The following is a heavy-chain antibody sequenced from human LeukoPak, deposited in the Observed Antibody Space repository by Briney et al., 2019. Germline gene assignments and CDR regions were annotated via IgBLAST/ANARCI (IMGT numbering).Heavy chain of an antibody. J-gene: IGHJ4*02. Sequence: PSETLSLTCAVYGGSFSGYYWSWIRQPPGKGLEWIGEINHSGSTNYNPSLKSRVTISVDTSKNQFSLKLSSVTAADTAVYYCARGLRLGYYDSSGYYKTWGQGTLVTVSS. CDR1: GGSFSGYY. CDR3: ARGLRLGYYDSSGYYKT. CDR2: INHSGST. V-gene: IGHV4-34*01. D-gene: IGHD3-22*01.